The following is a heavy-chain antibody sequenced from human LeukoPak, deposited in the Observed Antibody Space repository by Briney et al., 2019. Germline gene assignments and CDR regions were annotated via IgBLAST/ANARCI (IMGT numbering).Heavy chain of an antibody. CDR2: FDPGDDET. V-gene: IGHV1-24*01. J-gene: IGHJ5*01. D-gene: IGHD1-26*01. CDR3: ATEKDLLLDS. Sequence: ASVKVSCKVSGYSLSELSTHWVRQAPGQGLEWMGGFDPGDDETIYAQKFQGRVTMTEDTSTNTAYLELSSLRSEDTAVYFCATEKDLLLDSWGQGTPVTVSS. CDR1: GYSLSELS.